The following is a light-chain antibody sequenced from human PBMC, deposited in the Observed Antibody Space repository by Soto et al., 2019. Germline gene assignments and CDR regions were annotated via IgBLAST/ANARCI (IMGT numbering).Light chain of an antibody. CDR2: GAS. CDR1: QSGSSNN. V-gene: IGKV3-20*01. CDR3: QQYGSSPYT. Sequence: EIVLTQSPGTLSLSPGERATLSCRASQSGSSNNLAWYQQKPGQAPRLLIYGASTRATGKPDRFSGSGSGTDFTLTISRLEPEDSAVYYCQQYGSSPYTFGQGTKLEIK. J-gene: IGKJ2*01.